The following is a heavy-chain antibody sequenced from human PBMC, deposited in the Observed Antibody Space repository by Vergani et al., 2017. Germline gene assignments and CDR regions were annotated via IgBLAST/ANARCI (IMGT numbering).Heavy chain of an antibody. V-gene: IGHV3-23*01. CDR3: AKESVMLGAYYDVWGGAARDYMDG. CDR1: GFTFSSYA. Sequence: EVQLLESGGGLVQPGGSLRLSCAASGFTFSSYAMSWVRQAPGKGLEWVSAISGSGGSTYYADSVKGRITISRDNSKNTLYLQMNSLRAEDTAVYYCAKESVMLGAYYDVWGGAARDYMDGWGEGATVTVSS. CDR2: ISGSGGST. J-gene: IGHJ6*03. D-gene: IGHD3-3*01.